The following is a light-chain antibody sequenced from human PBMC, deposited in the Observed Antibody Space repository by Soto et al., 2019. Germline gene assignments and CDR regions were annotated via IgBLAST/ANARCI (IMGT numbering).Light chain of an antibody. J-gene: IGKJ3*01. Sequence: DIVMTQSPDSLAVSLGERATINCKSSQSVLYSPNNKNYLAWYQQKPGQPPKLLIYWASTRESGVPGRFSGSGSGTDFTLTISSLQAEDVAVYYCQQYYSTPITFGPGTKVDIK. V-gene: IGKV4-1*01. CDR1: QSVLYSPNNKNY. CDR2: WAS. CDR3: QQYYSTPIT.